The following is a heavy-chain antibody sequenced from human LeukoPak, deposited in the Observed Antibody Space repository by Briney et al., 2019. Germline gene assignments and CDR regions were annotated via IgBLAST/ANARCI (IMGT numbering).Heavy chain of an antibody. Sequence: ASVKVSCKASGYTFTSDYMRWVRQAPGQGLEWMGIINPSGGSTSYAQKFQGRVTMTRDTSTSTVYMELSSLRSEDTAVYYCARGAVQLERLCWFDPWGQGTLVTVSS. CDR1: GYTFTSDY. D-gene: IGHD1-1*01. CDR2: INPSGGST. CDR3: ARGAVQLERLCWFDP. V-gene: IGHV1-46*01. J-gene: IGHJ5*02.